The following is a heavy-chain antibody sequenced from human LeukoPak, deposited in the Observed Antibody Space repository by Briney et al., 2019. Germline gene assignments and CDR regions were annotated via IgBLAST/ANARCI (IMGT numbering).Heavy chain of an antibody. CDR2: INPNSGDT. J-gene: IGHJ4*02. V-gene: IGHV1-2*04. D-gene: IGHD3-10*01. Sequence: RASVKVSCKASGYTFTGYYVHWVRQAPGQGLEWMGWINPNSGDTNYARKYQGWVTMTRDTSISTAYMELSSQRSDDTAVYYCARAALPAYYHGSGSYYTVDHWGQGTLVTVSS. CDR1: GYTFTGYY. CDR3: ARAALPAYYHGSGSYYTVDH.